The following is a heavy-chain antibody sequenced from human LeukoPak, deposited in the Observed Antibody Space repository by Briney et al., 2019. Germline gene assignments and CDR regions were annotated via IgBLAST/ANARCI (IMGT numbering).Heavy chain of an antibody. CDR2: MYHSGDT. J-gene: IGHJ5*02. D-gene: IGHD2-2*01. V-gene: IGHV4-38-2*02. Sequence: SETLSLTCTVSGYSISSGYYWGWIRQPPGKGLEWIGSMYHSGDTYYNPSLKSRVTISVDTSKNQLSLKLSSVTAADTAVYYCARSKAHLSTSWYGTWFDPWGQRTLVTVSS. CDR3: ARSKAHLSTSWYGTWFDP. CDR1: GYSISSGYY.